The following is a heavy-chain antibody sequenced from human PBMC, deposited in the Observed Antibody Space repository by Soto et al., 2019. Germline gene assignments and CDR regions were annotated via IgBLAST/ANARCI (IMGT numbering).Heavy chain of an antibody. Sequence: PAETLSLTCTVSGDSISSSYWTWIRQPPGKGLEWIGYIYYSGTTNYNPSLKSRVTMSVDRSKNQFSLKLRSVTAADTAVYYCARDSRGYYTFDFWGQGTLVTVSS. D-gene: IGHD3-22*01. V-gene: IGHV4-59*12. CDR3: ARDSRGYYTFDF. CDR1: GDSISSSY. J-gene: IGHJ4*02. CDR2: IYYSGTT.